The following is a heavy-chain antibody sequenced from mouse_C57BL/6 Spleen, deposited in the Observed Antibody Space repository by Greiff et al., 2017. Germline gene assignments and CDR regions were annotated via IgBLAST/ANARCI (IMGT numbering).Heavy chain of an antibody. CDR2: IDPSDSYT. D-gene: IGHD2-4*01. V-gene: IGHV1-50*01. J-gene: IGHJ2*01. CDR3: ARFDYDEGFDY. Sequence: VQLQQPGAELVKPGASVKLSCKASGYTFTSYWMQWVKQRPGQGLEWIGEIDPSDSYTNYNQKFKGKATLTVDTSSSTAYMQLSSLTSEDSAVYYCARFDYDEGFDYWGQGTTLTVSS. CDR1: GYTFTSYW.